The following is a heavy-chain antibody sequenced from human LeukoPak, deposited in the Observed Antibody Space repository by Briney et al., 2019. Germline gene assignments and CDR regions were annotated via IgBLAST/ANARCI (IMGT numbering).Heavy chain of an antibody. CDR3: ARDIHYYDSSGYYTP. V-gene: IGHV1-18*01. Sequence: ASVKVSCKASGYTFTSYGISWVRQAPGQGLEWMGWISAYNGNTNYAQKLQGRVTMTTDTSTSTAYVELRSLRSDDTAVYYCARDIHYYDSSGYYTPWGQGTLVTVSS. J-gene: IGHJ5*02. CDR1: GYTFTSYG. CDR2: ISAYNGNT. D-gene: IGHD3-22*01.